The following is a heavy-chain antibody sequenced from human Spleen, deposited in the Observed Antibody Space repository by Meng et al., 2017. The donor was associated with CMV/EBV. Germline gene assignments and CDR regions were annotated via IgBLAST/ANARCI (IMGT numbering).Heavy chain of an antibody. J-gene: IGHJ3*02. V-gene: IGHV3-9*01. CDR3: AREPGRGAFDI. CDR1: GFIFDNYA. Sequence: SLKISCVASGFIFDNYAMHWVRQGPGKGLEWVAGISRDSGSIVYADSVKGRFTISRDNAKNTLYLQMNGLRAEDTAVYYCAREPGRGAFDIWGQGTMVTVSS. CDR2: ISRDSGSI. D-gene: IGHD3-10*01.